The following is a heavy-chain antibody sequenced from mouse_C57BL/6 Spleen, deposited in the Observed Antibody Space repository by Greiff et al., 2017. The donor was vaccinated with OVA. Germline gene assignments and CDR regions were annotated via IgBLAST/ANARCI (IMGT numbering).Heavy chain of an antibody. CDR3: ARGGFSFDY. V-gene: IGHV1-50*01. Sequence: VQLQQPGAELVKPGASVKLSCKASGYTFTRYWLPWVKQRPGQGLEWIGAIDPSDSTTNYNQKFQGNATVTVDKASSTAYMQRSSLTSEDSAVYYCARGGFSFDYWGQGTTLTVSS. J-gene: IGHJ2*01. CDR1: GYTFTRYW. CDR2: IDPSDSTT.